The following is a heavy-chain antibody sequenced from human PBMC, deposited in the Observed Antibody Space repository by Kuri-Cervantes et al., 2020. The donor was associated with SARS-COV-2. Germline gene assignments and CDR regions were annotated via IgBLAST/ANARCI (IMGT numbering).Heavy chain of an antibody. CDR3: TRGDFWSGYYLDY. CDR2: IRSKAYGGTT. CDR1: GFTFSSYA. J-gene: IGHJ4*02. V-gene: IGHV3-49*04. D-gene: IGHD3-3*01. Sequence: GGSLRLFCAASGFTFSSYAMHWVRQAPGKGLEWVGFIRSKAYGGTTEYAASVKGRFTISRDDSKSIAYLQMNSLKTEDTAVYYCTRGDFWSGYYLDYWGQGTLVTVSS.